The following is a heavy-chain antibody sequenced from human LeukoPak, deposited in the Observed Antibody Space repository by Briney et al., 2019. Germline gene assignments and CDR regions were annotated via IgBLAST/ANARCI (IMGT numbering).Heavy chain of an antibody. V-gene: IGHV1-69*13. J-gene: IGHJ4*02. CDR1: GGTFSSYA. CDR2: IIPIFGTA. Sequence: ASVTVSCTASGGTFSSYAISWVRQAPGQGLEWMGGIIPIFGTANYAQKFQGRVTITADESTSTAYMELSSLRSEDTAVYYCAREDPSGYFDYWGQGTLVTVSS. CDR3: AREDPSGYFDY.